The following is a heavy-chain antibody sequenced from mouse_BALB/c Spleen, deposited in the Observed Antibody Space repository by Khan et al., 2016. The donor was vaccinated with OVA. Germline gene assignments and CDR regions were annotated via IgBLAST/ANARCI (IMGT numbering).Heavy chain of an antibody. Sequence: VKLEESGPGLVAPSQNLSITCTVSGFSLTDYGVSWIRQPPGKGLEWLGVIWGGGTTYYNSDIKSRLSISKDNSKSQVFLKQNSLQTDDTAMYHCAKGVWSYYFALDYWGQGTSVTVSS. V-gene: IGHV2-6-5*01. CDR1: GFSLTDYG. J-gene: IGHJ4*01. CDR2: IWGGGTT. CDR3: AKGVWSYYFALDY. D-gene: IGHD2-10*02.